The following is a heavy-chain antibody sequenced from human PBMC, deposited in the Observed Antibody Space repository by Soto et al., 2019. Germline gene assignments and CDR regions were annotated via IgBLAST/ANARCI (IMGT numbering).Heavy chain of an antibody. V-gene: IGHV5-10-1*01. CDR1: GYSFANYW. CDR2: IDPSDSYT. Sequence: GEPLKISCKGSGYSFANYWISWVRKMPGKGLEWMGRIDPSDSYTNYSPSFQGHVTISADKSISTAYLQWSSLKASDTAMYYCARPDCSSTSCYNGVAFDIWGQGTIVTVSS. D-gene: IGHD2-2*02. CDR3: ARPDCSSTSCYNGVAFDI. J-gene: IGHJ3*02.